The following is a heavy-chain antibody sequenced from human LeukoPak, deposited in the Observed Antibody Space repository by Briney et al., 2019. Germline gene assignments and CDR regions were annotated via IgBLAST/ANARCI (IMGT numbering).Heavy chain of an antibody. V-gene: IGHV4-39*07. CDR1: GGSISSSSFY. CDR3: ARTPQGDNYFDY. CDR2: IHYTGNT. D-gene: IGHD3-9*01. J-gene: IGHJ4*02. Sequence: SETLSLTCTVSGGSISSSSFYCGWIRQPPGEGLEWIGSIHYTGNTYYNPSLKSRVTMSVDTSNNQLSLMMTSVTAADTAVFYCARTPQGDNYFDYWGQGHLVTVSS.